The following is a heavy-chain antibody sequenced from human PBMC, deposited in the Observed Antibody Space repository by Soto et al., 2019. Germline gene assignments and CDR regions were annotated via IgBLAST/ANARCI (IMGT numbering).Heavy chain of an antibody. D-gene: IGHD5-12*01. J-gene: IGHJ4*02. CDR3: AREGRWLQPPDY. CDR1: GFTFSGFG. CDR2: ISYDGTKT. V-gene: IGHV3-30*03. Sequence: VQLVESGGGVVQPGRSLRLSCAPSGFTFSGFGMFWVRQAPGKGLEWVSFISYDGTKTYYADSVKGRFTISRDNHKSTLFLQMDSLRVDDTAVYYCAREGRWLQPPDYWGQGTLVTVSS.